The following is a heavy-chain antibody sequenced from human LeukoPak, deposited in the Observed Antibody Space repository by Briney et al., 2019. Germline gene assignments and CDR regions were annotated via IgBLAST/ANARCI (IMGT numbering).Heavy chain of an antibody. CDR3: ARDNEIAAAGTSHYFDY. CDR1: GYTFTSYG. Sequence: GASVTVSCTASGYTFTSYGISWVRQAPGQGLEWMGWVSAYNGDTVYAQKFQGRVTMTTDTSTSTAYMELRSLRSDDSAVYYCARDNEIAAAGTSHYFDYWGQGTLVTVSS. CDR2: VSAYNGDT. D-gene: IGHD6-13*01. V-gene: IGHV1-18*01. J-gene: IGHJ4*02.